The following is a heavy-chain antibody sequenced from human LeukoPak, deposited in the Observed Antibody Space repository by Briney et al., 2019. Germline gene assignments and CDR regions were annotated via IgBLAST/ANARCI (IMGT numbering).Heavy chain of an antibody. V-gene: IGHV1/OR15-3*02. CDR2: INAGNGNT. CDR3: ARESGLEAFDI. J-gene: IGHJ4*02. CDR1: GYTFTDYF. D-gene: IGHD1-1*01. Sequence: ASVKVSCKASGYTFTDYFMNWMRQAPGQRLEWMGWINAGNGNTKYSQKLQGRVTITRDTSSSTAYMQLSSLRSEDTAVYYCARESGLEAFDIWGQGTLVTVSS.